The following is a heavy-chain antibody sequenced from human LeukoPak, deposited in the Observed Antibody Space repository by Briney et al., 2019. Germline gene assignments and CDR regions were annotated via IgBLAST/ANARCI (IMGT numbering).Heavy chain of an antibody. CDR2: IYYSGST. CDR3: ARGPPPDFDY. J-gene: IGHJ4*02. V-gene: IGHV4-59*12. Sequence: RSSETLSLTCTVSGGSISSYYWSWIRQPPGKGLEWIGYIYYSGSTNYNPSLKSRVTMSVDTSKNQFSLKLSSVTAADTAVYYCARGPPPDFDYWGQGTLVTVSS. CDR1: GGSISSYY.